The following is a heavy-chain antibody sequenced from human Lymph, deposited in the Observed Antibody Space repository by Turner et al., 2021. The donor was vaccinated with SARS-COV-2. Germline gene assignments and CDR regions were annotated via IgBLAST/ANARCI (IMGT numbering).Heavy chain of an antibody. CDR1: GYTLTQVS. V-gene: IGHV1-24*01. D-gene: IGHD3-3*01. CDR2: CDPEDGET. J-gene: IGHJ6*02. CDR3: ATGPYDFWSSPSPGYYGMDV. Sequence: QVQLVQSGAEVKKPGASVKVPCKVSGYTLTQVSMPWVRPAPGKGLEFVGVCDPEDGETIYVQEFQGQVTMTKDASTDTAYMELSSLRSEDTAVYYCATGPYDFWSSPSPGYYGMDVWGQGTTVTVSS.